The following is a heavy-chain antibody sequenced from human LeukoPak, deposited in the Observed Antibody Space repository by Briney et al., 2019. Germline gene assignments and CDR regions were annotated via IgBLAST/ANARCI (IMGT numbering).Heavy chain of an antibody. Sequence: SETLSLTCTVSGYSISSGYYWSWIRQPPGKGLEWIGYIYYSGSTNYNPSLKSRVTISVDTSKNQFSLKLSSVTAADTAVYYCARVDSWFDSWGQGTLVTVSS. J-gene: IGHJ5*01. D-gene: IGHD3-9*01. V-gene: IGHV4-61*01. CDR3: ARVDSWFDS. CDR1: GYSISSGYY. CDR2: IYYSGST.